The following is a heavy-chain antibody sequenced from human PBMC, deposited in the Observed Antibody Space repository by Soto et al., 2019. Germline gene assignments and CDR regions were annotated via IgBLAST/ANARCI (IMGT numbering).Heavy chain of an antibody. CDR2: IIPIFGTA. V-gene: IGHV1-69*06. CDR3: ARDPGFDFLSGYLYYYYGMDV. CDR1: GGTFSSYA. Sequence: QVQLVQSGVEVNKPGFSVKVSCKASGGTFSSYAISWVRQAPGQGLEWMGGIIPIFGTANYAKKFQGRFTISEDNSTSTAYMELSGLRSDDTAVYYCARDPGFDFLSGYLYYYYGMDVWGQGTTVTVSS. D-gene: IGHD3-3*01. J-gene: IGHJ6*02.